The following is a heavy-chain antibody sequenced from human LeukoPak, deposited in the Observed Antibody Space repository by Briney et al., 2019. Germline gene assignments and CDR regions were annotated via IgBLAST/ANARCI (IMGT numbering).Heavy chain of an antibody. CDR2: IIPIFGTA. CDR3: ARSARRFLEWLPEAKNWFDP. V-gene: IGHV1-69*05. Sequence: SVKVSCTASGGTFSSYAISWVRQAPGQGLEWMGGIIPIFGTANYAQKFQGRVTMTRDTSTSTVYMELSSLRSEDTAVYYCARSARRFLEWLPEAKNWFDPWGQGTLVTVSS. D-gene: IGHD3-3*01. CDR1: GGTFSSYA. J-gene: IGHJ5*02.